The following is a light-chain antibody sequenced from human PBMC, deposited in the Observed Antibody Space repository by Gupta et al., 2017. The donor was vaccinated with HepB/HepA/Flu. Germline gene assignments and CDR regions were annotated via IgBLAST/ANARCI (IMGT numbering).Light chain of an antibody. V-gene: IGKV1-5*03. CDR1: QSIFSW. Sequence: DVQFTQSPSTLSASVGDRVTITCRASQSIFSWLDWYQKKPGKAPKLLMYKAVTLESGVPSRFSGSGSGTEFTLTLSSLQPDDFATYYCQQYYTYSPERTFGPGTKVDI. CDR3: QQYYTYSPERT. J-gene: IGKJ1*01. CDR2: KAV.